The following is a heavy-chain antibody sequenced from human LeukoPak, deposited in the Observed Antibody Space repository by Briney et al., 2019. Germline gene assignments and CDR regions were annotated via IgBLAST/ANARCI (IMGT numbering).Heavy chain of an antibody. J-gene: IGHJ3*02. CDR3: ASGWAYCSGGSCSAFDI. Sequence: GESLKISCKASGYSFTNYWIGWVRQMPGRGLEWMGIIYPGDSDTRYSPSFQGQVTISADKSISTAYLQWSSLKASDTAMYYCASGWAYCSGGSCSAFDIWGQGTMVTVSS. V-gene: IGHV5-51*01. D-gene: IGHD2-15*01. CDR2: IYPGDSDT. CDR1: GYSFTNYW.